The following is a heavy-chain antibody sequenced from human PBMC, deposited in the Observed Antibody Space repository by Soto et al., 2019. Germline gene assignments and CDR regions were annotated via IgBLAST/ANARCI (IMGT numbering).Heavy chain of an antibody. Sequence: PSETLSLTCTVSGGSISSYYWSWIRQPPEKGLEWIGYIYYSGGTNYNPSLKSRVTISVDTSKNQFSLKLSSVTAADTAVYYCARVVYSYPPDWFDPWGQGTLVTVSS. V-gene: IGHV4-59*01. CDR1: GGSISSYY. J-gene: IGHJ5*02. CDR2: IYYSGGT. D-gene: IGHD5-18*01. CDR3: ARVVYSYPPDWFDP.